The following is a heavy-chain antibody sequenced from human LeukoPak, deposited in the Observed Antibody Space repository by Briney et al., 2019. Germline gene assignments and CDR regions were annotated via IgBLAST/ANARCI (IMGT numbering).Heavy chain of an antibody. Sequence: KPSETLSLTCGVSGGSVINTNWWTWVRQPPGKGLEWIGEVHLDGRTNYNPSLESRLTMSVDVSENQVSLKLTSVTAADTAVYYCARPSTVTTSCWFDPWGQGTLVTVSS. J-gene: IGHJ5*02. CDR1: GGSVINTNW. V-gene: IGHV4-4*02. CDR2: VHLDGRT. CDR3: ARPSTVTTSCWFDP. D-gene: IGHD4-17*01.